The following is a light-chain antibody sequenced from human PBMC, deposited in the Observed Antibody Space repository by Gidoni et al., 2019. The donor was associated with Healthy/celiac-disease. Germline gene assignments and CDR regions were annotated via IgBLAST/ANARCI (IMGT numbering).Light chain of an antibody. Sequence: EIVLTQSQATLSLSPGESATLSCRASQSVSSYLAWYQQKPGQAPRLLIYDASNRATGIPARFSGSGPGTDFTLTISSLEPEDFAVYYCQQRSNWPFTFGGGTKVEIK. J-gene: IGKJ4*01. CDR2: DAS. CDR3: QQRSNWPFT. V-gene: IGKV3D-11*02. CDR1: QSVSSY.